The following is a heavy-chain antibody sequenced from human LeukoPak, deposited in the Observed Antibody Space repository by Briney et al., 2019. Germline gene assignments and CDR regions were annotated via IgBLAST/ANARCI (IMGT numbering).Heavy chain of an antibody. Sequence: PSQTLSLTCTVSGGSISSGSYYWSWIRQPAGKGLEWIGHIYTSGSTNYNPSLKSRVTISVDTSKNQFSLKLSSVTAADTAVYYCARGYCSSTSCYFFDYWGQGTLVTVSS. V-gene: IGHV4-61*09. D-gene: IGHD2-2*01. J-gene: IGHJ4*02. CDR2: IYTSGST. CDR3: ARGYCSSTSCYFFDY. CDR1: GGSISSGSYY.